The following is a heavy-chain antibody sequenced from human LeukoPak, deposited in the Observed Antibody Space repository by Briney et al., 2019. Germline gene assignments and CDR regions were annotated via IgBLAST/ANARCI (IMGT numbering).Heavy chain of an antibody. V-gene: IGHV4-34*01. CDR2: ITQSGST. CDR3: ARGQDIVVVPAAISLGGFDY. CDR1: GGSFSGYY. J-gene: IGHJ4*02. D-gene: IGHD2-2*02. Sequence: SETLSLTCAVYGGSFSGYYWSWIRQPPGKGLEWIGEITQSGSTNYNPSLKSRVTISVDTSKNQFSLKLSSVTAADTAVYYCARGQDIVVVPAAISLGGFDYWGQGTLVTVA.